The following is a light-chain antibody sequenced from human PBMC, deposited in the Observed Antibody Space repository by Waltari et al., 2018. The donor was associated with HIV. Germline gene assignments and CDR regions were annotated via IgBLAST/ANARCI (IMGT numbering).Light chain of an antibody. CDR2: GVS. Sequence: QSALSQPPSASGSPGQSLTISCTGSNNAIGSYNYVSWYQQYPGKPPKLIIYGVSKRPSGVPDRFSGSKSGDTASLTVSGLQTDDEADYYCSSYAGRNNMVFGGGTKLTVL. CDR1: NNAIGSYNY. J-gene: IGLJ3*02. V-gene: IGLV2-8*01. CDR3: SSYAGRNNMV.